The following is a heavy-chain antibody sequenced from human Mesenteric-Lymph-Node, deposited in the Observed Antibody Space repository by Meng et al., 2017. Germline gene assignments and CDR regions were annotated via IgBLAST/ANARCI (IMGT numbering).Heavy chain of an antibody. J-gene: IGHJ4*02. CDR1: GGSLSGAY. CDR3: ARRPTGIDY. Sequence: QVQHQQWGAGMLKPSETLSLTCAGNGGSLSGAYWNWIRQPPGKGLEWIGEIIHGGSPSYNPSLKSRVTISIDTSKNQLSLMLSSVTAADTAVYYCARRPTGIDYWGQGTLVTVFS. D-gene: IGHD2-8*02. V-gene: IGHV4-34*12. CDR2: IIHGGSP.